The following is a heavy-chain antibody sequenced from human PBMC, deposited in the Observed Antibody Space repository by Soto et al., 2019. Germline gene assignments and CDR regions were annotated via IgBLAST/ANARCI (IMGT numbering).Heavy chain of an antibody. D-gene: IGHD6-19*01. CDR2: INHSGST. CDR3: TRVRSVAVRFAGYLDY. CDR1: GGSFSGYY. J-gene: IGHJ4*01. Sequence: PSETLSLTCAVYGGSFSGYYWSWIRQPPGKGLEWIGEINHSGSTNYNPSLKSRATISVDTSKNQFSLKLSTMTAADTAVNYCTRVRSVAVRFAGYLDYWGQGTPVTVSS. V-gene: IGHV4-34*01.